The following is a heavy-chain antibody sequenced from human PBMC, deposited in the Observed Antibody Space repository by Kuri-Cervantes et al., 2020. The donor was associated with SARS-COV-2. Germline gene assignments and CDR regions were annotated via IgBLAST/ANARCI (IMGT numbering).Heavy chain of an antibody. CDR2: IYHSGST. Sequence: SETLSLTCAVSGYSISSGYYWGWIRQPPGKGLEWIGSIYHSGSTYYNPSLKSRVTISVDTSKNQFSLKLSSVTAADTAVYYCGRVSWLQLWYRYSDSWGQGTLVTVSS. V-gene: IGHV4-38-2*01. CDR3: GRVSWLQLWYRYSDS. D-gene: IGHD5-24*01. CDR1: GYSISSGYY. J-gene: IGHJ4*02.